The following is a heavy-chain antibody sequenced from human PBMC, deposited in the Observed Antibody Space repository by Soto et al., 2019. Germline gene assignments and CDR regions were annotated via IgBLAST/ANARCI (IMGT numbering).Heavy chain of an antibody. D-gene: IGHD3-3*01. V-gene: IGHV1-3*01. CDR1: GYTFTSYA. J-gene: IGHJ6*02. Sequence: ASVKVSCKASGYTFTSYAMHWVRQAPGQRLEWMGWLNAGTGNTKYSQKFQGRVTITRAPSAIAAYMELSSLRSEDTAVYYCAASSDFWRVECMDVWGQVTTVTVSS. CDR2: LNAGTGNT. CDR3: AASSDFWRVECMDV.